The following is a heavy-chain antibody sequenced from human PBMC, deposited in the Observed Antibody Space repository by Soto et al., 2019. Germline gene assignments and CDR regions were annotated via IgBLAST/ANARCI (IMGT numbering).Heavy chain of an antibody. J-gene: IGHJ4*02. D-gene: IGHD3-10*01. CDR2: IYYSGST. Sequence: QLQLQESGPGLVKPSETLSLTCTVSGGSISSSSYYWGWIRQPPGKGLEWIGSIYYSGSTYYNPSVKSGVTISVDTSRNHFSLKLSSVTAADTAVYYCAGLPGSGSYHLFECWGRGTLVIVSS. V-gene: IGHV4-39*01. CDR1: GGSISSSSYY. CDR3: AGLPGSGSYHLFEC.